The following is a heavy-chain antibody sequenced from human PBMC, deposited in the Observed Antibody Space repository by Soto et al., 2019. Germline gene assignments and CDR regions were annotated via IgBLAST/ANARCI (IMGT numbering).Heavy chain of an antibody. J-gene: IGHJ5*02. CDR1: GYTFTSYG. CDR3: AVGGNYDILTGYYGWFDP. D-gene: IGHD3-9*01. Sequence: EASVKVSCKASGYTFTSYGISWVRQAPGQGLEWMGWISAYNGNTNYAQKLQGRVTMTTDASTSTAYMELRSLRSDDTAVYYCAVGGNYDILTGYYGWFDPWGQGTLVTVSS. V-gene: IGHV1-18*01. CDR2: ISAYNGNT.